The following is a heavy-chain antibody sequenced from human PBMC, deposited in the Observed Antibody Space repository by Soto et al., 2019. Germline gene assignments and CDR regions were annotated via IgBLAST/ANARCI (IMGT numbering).Heavy chain of an antibody. Sequence: GWSLRLSCAASGFTFSSYEMNWVRQAPGKGLEWVSYISSSGSTIYYADSVKGRFTISRDNAKNSLYLQMNSLRAEDTAVYYCARGPRRLKTDAFDIWGQGTLVT. J-gene: IGHJ3*02. CDR3: ARGPRRLKTDAFDI. CDR2: ISSSGSTI. V-gene: IGHV3-48*03. D-gene: IGHD3-3*01. CDR1: GFTFSSYE.